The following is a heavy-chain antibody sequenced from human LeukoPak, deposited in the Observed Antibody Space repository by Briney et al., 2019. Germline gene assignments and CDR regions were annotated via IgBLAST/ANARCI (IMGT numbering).Heavy chain of an antibody. V-gene: IGHV1-69*13. CDR2: LIPIFGTA. CDR3: ASLTDEILSRRRGRPQYFDY. CDR1: GGTFSSYA. J-gene: IGHJ4*02. Sequence: ASVTVSCKASGGTFSSYAISWVRPPPGQGLEWMGGLIPIFGTANYAQKFQGRVTITADESTSKAYMELSSLRSEDTDVYYCASLTDEILSRRRGRPQYFDYWGQGTLVTVSS. D-gene: IGHD3-9*01.